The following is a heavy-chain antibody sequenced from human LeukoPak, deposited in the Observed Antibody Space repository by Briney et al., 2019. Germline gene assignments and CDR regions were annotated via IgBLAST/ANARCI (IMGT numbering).Heavy chain of an antibody. V-gene: IGHV4-59*01. J-gene: IGHJ4*02. CDR3: ARDRELGY. D-gene: IGHD1-26*01. CDR2: NYDSGST. Sequence: SETLSLTCTVSGGSISNYFWSWIRQPPGKGLEWIGYNYDSGSTDYNPSLKSRVTITVDTSKNQFFLKLISVTAADTAVYYCARDRELGYWGQGTLVTVSS. CDR1: GGSISNYF.